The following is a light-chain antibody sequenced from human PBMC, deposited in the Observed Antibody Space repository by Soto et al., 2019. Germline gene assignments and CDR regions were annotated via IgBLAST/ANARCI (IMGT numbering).Light chain of an antibody. J-gene: IGKJ5*01. Sequence: DIQMTQSTSTLSASVGDRVTIACRASQSVSRWLAWYQQKPGKAPKLLIYDASNLEAGVPSRFRGSGSGTDFTFTISRLQPEDIATYYCRQYENLPTFGQGTRLEIK. CDR1: QSVSRW. V-gene: IGKV1-33*01. CDR2: DAS. CDR3: RQYENLPT.